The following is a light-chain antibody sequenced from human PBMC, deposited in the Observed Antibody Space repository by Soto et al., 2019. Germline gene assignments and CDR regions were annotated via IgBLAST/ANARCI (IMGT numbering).Light chain of an antibody. J-gene: IGKJ1*01. CDR3: QQYNDWPRT. CDR2: RAS. Sequence: EIVMTQSPATLSVSPGERVTLSCRASQSVNSNLAWYQQKPGQAPRLLIYRASTRATGFPARFSGSGSGTDVTLTISGLQSEDFAVYYCQQYNDWPRTFGQGTKVDIK. CDR1: QSVNSN. V-gene: IGKV3-15*01.